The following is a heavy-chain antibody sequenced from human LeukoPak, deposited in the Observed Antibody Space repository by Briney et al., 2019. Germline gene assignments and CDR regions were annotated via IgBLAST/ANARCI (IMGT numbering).Heavy chain of an antibody. CDR2: LFHSGTR. J-gene: IGHJ4*02. V-gene: IGHV4-59*08. CDR1: GGSISSYY. CDR3: ARRRGWKQQVVYFDY. D-gene: IGHD6-13*01. Sequence: EPLSLDCTGAGGSISSYYWSWIRQPPGKGLEWIGYLFHSGTRRYNPSLKSRVTISADTTKNQFFLSLNSTTAADTAVYYCARRRGWKQQVVYFDYWGQGTLATVSS.